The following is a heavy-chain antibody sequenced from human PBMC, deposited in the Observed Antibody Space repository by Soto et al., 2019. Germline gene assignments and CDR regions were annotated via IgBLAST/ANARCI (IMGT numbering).Heavy chain of an antibody. D-gene: IGHD3-22*01. CDR1: GYTFTSYG. Sequence: GASVKVSCKASGYTFTSYGISWVRQAPGQGLEWMGWISAYNGNTNYAQKLQGRVTMTTDTSTSTAYMELRSLRSDDTAVYYCARDPVYYYDSSGYYSIDYYGMDVWGQGTTVTVSS. CDR2: ISAYNGNT. J-gene: IGHJ6*02. CDR3: ARDPVYYYDSSGYYSIDYYGMDV. V-gene: IGHV1-18*01.